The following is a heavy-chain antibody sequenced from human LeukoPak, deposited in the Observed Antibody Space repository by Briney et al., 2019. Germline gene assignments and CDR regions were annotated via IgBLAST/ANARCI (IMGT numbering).Heavy chain of an antibody. D-gene: IGHD5-18*01. CDR1: GGTFSSYA. CDR2: IIPIFGTA. CDR3: ARDPHPSYGQYLVDY. J-gene: IGHJ4*02. Sequence: SVKVSCKXSGGTFSSYAISWVRQAPGQGLEWMGRIIPIFGTANYTQKSQGRVTTTTDESTTTAYMELSSLRSEDTAVYYCARDPHPSYGQYLVDYWGQGTLVTVSS. V-gene: IGHV1-69*05.